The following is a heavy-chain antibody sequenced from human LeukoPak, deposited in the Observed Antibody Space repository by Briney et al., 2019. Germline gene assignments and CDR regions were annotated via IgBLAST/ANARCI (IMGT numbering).Heavy chain of an antibody. CDR1: GFTFSSYA. D-gene: IGHD3-16*01. J-gene: IGHJ3*01. CDR3: AREEAPVEGDDAFDF. CDR2: INSDGTTT. Sequence: GGSLRLSCAASGFTFSSYAMSWVRQAPGKGLGWVSHINSDGTTTNYADSVQCRFTISRENVKNTLYLQMNSLRAEDTAVYYCAREEAPVEGDDAFDFWGQGTIVTVSS. V-gene: IGHV3-74*01.